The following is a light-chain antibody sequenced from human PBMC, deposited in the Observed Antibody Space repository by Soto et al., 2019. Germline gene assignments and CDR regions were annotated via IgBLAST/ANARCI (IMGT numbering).Light chain of an antibody. Sequence: DIRMTQSPSSLSASVGDRVTITCRASQSISSYLNWYQQKPGKPPKLLIYVASTLQSGVPSRFSGSGSGTHFTLTISSLQPEDFATYFCQESYSTTFGPGTKVDIK. V-gene: IGKV1-39*01. CDR1: QSISSY. CDR2: VAS. J-gene: IGKJ3*01. CDR3: QESYSTT.